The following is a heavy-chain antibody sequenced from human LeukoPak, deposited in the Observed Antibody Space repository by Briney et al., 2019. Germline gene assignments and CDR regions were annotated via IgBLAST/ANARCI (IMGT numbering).Heavy chain of an antibody. V-gene: IGHV1-18*01. CDR1: GYTSTSYG. CDR3: ARAGGDCSSTSCLYYFDY. J-gene: IGHJ4*02. CDR2: ISAYNGNT. D-gene: IGHD2-2*01. Sequence: ASVKVSCKASGYTSTSYGISWVRQAPGQGLEWMGWISAYNGNTNYAQKLQGRVTMTTDTSTSTAYMELRSLRSDDTAVYYCARAGGDCSSTSCLYYFDYWGQGTLVTVSS.